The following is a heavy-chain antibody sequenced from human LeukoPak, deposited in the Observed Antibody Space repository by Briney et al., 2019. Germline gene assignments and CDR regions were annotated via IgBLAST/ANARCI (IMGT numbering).Heavy chain of an antibody. CDR2: IYYSGST. Sequence: PSETLSLTCTVSGGSISSSSYYWGWIRQPPGKGLEWIGSIYYSGSTYYNPSLKSRVTISVDTSKNQFSLKLSSVTAADTAVYYCARAGGGDYVWGSYRQGGYYYMDVWGKGTTVTVSS. V-gene: IGHV4-39*07. J-gene: IGHJ6*03. CDR1: GGSISSSSYY. D-gene: IGHD3-16*02. CDR3: ARAGGGDYVWGSYRQGGYYYMDV.